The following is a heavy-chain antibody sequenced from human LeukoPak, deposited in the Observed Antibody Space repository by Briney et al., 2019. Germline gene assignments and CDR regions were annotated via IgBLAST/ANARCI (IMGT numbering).Heavy chain of an antibody. J-gene: IGHJ6*03. Sequence: ASVKVSCKASGYTFTSYYMHWVRQAPGQGLEWMGGIIPIFGTANYAQKFQGRVTITADESTSTAYMELSSLRSEDTAVYYCARDGHYYGSGSYYYMDVWGKGTTVTISS. CDR2: IIPIFGTA. D-gene: IGHD3-10*01. CDR1: GYTFTSYY. V-gene: IGHV1-69*13. CDR3: ARDGHYYGSGSYYYMDV.